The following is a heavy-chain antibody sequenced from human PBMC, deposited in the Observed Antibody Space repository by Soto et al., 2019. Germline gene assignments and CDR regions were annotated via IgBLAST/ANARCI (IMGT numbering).Heavy chain of an antibody. V-gene: IGHV1-46*01. CDR3: ARDVGDSGSHWFDP. CDR1: GYIFSNYY. Sequence: QVQLVQSGAEVKKPGASVKVSCKASGYIFSNYYIHWVRQAPGQGLEWMGIINPSGSSTRYAQKLQGRVTMHRDKSSRTVDMELSSLRFEDTAVYYCARDVGDSGSHWFDPWGQGSLVTVSS. CDR2: INPSGSST. D-gene: IGHD1-26*01. J-gene: IGHJ5*02.